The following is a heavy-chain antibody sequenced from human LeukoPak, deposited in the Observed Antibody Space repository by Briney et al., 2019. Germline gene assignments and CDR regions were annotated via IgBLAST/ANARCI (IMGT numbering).Heavy chain of an antibody. J-gene: IGHJ4*02. V-gene: IGHV4-30-4*07. CDR2: IYFSDSA. CDR1: GGSISSGGYS. D-gene: IGHD5-12*01. CDR3: ASHSGGYAY. Sequence: PSETLSLTCAVSGGSISSGGYSWRWIRQSPGRGREWIGYIYFSDSAYYNPSLKSRVTISVDTSKNQFSLKLSSVTAADTAVYYCASHSGGYAYWGQGTLVTVSS.